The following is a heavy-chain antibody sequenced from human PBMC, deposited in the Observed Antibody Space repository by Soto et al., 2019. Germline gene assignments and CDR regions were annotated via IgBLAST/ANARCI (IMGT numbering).Heavy chain of an antibody. CDR2: IYYSGST. CDR3: ARDRSGYGDSL. D-gene: IGHD4-17*01. V-gene: IGHV4-31*03. CDR1: GGSISSGGSY. J-gene: IGHJ4*02. Sequence: QVQLQESGPGLVKPSQTLPLTCTVSGGSISSGGSYWSWIRQHPVKGLEWIGYIYYSGSTYYNPSLKSRVTISVDTSKNQFSLNLSSVTAADTAVYYCARDRSGYGDSLWGQGTLVTVSA.